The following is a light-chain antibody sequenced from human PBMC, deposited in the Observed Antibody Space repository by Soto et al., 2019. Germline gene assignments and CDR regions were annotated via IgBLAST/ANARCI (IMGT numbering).Light chain of an antibody. Sequence: AIRMTQSPSSLSASTGDRVTITCRASQGISSYLAWYQQKPGKAPKLLIYAASTLQSGVPSRFSDSGSGTDFTLTISCLQSEDFATYYCQQYYSYPPFFGPGTKVDIK. CDR2: AAS. V-gene: IGKV1-8*01. J-gene: IGKJ3*01. CDR1: QGISSY. CDR3: QQYYSYPPF.